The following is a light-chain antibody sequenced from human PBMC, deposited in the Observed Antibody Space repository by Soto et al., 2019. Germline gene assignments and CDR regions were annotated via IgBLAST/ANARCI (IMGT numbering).Light chain of an antibody. J-gene: IGLJ2*01. Sequence: QSALTQPASVSGSPGQSITISCTGTSSDVGSYNLVSWYQQQPGKAPKRMIYEVIKRPSGVSNRFSGSKSGNTSSLTISGLQDEDEAGYYCCSYGVSSNWVFGGGSKLTVL. CDR3: CSYGVSSNWV. V-gene: IGLV2-23*02. CDR2: EVI. CDR1: SSDVGSYNL.